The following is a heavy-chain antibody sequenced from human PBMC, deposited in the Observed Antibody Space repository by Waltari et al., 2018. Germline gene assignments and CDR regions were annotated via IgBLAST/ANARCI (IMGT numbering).Heavy chain of an antibody. D-gene: IGHD1-26*01. V-gene: IGHV1-2*02. J-gene: IGHJ5*02. Sequence: QLVQSGAEVKKPGASVKVSCKASGYPFIGYYMHWVGQAPGQGLEWMGWINPNNGDTRDAQKFQGRLTMTRDTSITTVYMELSGLRNDDTAFYYCARFYSGSHTFDPWGQGTRVTVSS. CDR2: INPNNGDT. CDR1: GYPFIGYY. CDR3: ARFYSGSHTFDP.